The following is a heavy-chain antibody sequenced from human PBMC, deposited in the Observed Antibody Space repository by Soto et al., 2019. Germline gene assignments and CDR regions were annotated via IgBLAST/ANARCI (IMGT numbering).Heavy chain of an antibody. J-gene: IGHJ4*02. Sequence: PGGSLRLSCAASGFPFSDYYMNWIRQAPGKGLEWVSYISNSGDIIYYADSVKGRFTISRDNAKKSLYLRMNSLRAEDTAVYYCARGYRTSYFDSWGQGTLVTVSS. CDR1: GFPFSDYY. CDR3: ARGYRTSYFDS. D-gene: IGHD5-12*01. CDR2: ISNSGDII. V-gene: IGHV3-11*01.